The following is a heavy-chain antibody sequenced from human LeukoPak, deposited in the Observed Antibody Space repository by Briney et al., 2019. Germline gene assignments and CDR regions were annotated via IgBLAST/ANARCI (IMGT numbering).Heavy chain of an antibody. Sequence: SETLSLTCTVSGGSISSYYWSWIRQPPGKGLEWIGYIYYSGSTNYNPSLKSRVTISVDTSKNQFSLKLSSVTAADTAVYYCARRSGYSEFDYWGQGTLVTVSS. CDR1: GGSISSYY. CDR2: IYYSGST. D-gene: IGHD5-18*01. V-gene: IGHV4-59*01. J-gene: IGHJ4*02. CDR3: ARRSGYSEFDY.